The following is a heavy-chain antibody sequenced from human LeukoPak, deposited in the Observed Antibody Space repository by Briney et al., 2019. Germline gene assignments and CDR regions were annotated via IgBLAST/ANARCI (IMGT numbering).Heavy chain of an antibody. Sequence: PGGSLRLSCAASGFTFKNYDMNWVRQAPGKGLEWVSSITTNGGATYYADSVKGRFTISRDNSKNTLYLQMDSLRAEDTAVYYCAKDLVVVPAANFDYWGQGTLVTVSS. J-gene: IGHJ4*02. CDR2: ITTNGGAT. V-gene: IGHV3-23*01. D-gene: IGHD2-2*01. CDR1: GFTFKNYD. CDR3: AKDLVVVPAANFDY.